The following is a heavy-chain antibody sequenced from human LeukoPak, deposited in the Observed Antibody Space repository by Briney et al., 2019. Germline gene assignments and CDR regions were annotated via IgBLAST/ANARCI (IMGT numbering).Heavy chain of an antibody. CDR2: INSDGSST. CDR1: GSTFSSYW. CDR3: AREFLYCGGDCYYDY. V-gene: IGHV3-74*01. D-gene: IGHD2-21*02. Sequence: GGSLRLSCAASGSTFSSYWMHWVRQAPGKGLVWVSRINSDGSSTSYADSVKGRFTISRDNAKNTLYLQMNSLRAEDTAVYYCAREFLYCGGDCYYDYWGQGTLVTVSS. J-gene: IGHJ4*02.